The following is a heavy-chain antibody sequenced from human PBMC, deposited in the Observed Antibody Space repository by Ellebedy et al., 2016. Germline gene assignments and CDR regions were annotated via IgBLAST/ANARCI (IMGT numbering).Heavy chain of an antibody. D-gene: IGHD6-6*01. V-gene: IGHV4-59*02. CDR3: ARDVSLYSSSPSFDF. CDR2: VFYGGST. Sequence: SETLSLTXTVSGGSVDTYYWTWIRQSPGKGLEWIGYVFYGGSTKYNTSLRSRVTISLDTARNQFSLKLTSVAAADTAVYYCARDVSLYSSSPSFDFWGQGTLVTVSS. CDR1: GGSVDTYY. J-gene: IGHJ4*02.